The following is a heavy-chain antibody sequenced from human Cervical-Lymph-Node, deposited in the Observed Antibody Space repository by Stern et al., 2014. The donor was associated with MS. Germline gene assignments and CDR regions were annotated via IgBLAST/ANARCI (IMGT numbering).Heavy chain of an antibody. Sequence: QVQLVQSGAEVRKPGVSVKVSCKASGYTFTSYSIQFLRQAPGQRLECMGWINAGNGHTKYSQQFQGRVSITRDTSASTAYMDLSSLRYEDTAVYYCARGGGYYYGMDVWGQGTTVIVSS. CDR3: ARGGGYYYGMDV. CDR1: GYTFTSYS. V-gene: IGHV1-3*01. D-gene: IGHD2-15*01. CDR2: INAGNGHT. J-gene: IGHJ6*02.